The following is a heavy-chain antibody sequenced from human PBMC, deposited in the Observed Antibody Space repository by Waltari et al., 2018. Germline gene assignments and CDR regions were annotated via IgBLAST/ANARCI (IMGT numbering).Heavy chain of an antibody. CDR2: IIPILGIA. J-gene: IGHJ6*02. CDR1: GGTFSSYA. CDR3: ARDQRITMVRAHQYYYGMDV. V-gene: IGHV1-69*04. D-gene: IGHD3-10*01. Sequence: QVQLVQSGAEVKKPGSSVQVSCKASGGTFSSYAISWVGQAPGQGLEWMGRIIPILGIANYAQKFQGRVTITADESTSTAYMELSSLRSEDTAVYYCARDQRITMVRAHQYYYGMDVWGQGTTVTVSS.